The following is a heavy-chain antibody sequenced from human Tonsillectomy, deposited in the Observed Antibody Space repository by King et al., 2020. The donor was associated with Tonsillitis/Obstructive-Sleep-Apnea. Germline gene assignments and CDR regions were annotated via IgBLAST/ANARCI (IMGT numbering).Heavy chain of an antibody. CDR2: ISTNTGNP. J-gene: IGHJ3*02. CDR3: AREKGIFGVVNDALDI. Sequence: VQLVESGSELKKSGASVKVSCKASGYVFNSYAMSWVRQAPGQGLEWMGWISTNTGNPTYAQGFTGRFVFSLDTSVSTVYLQISSLKSEDTAVYYCAREKGIFGVVNDALDIWGQGTMVTVSS. D-gene: IGHD3-3*01. V-gene: IGHV7-4-1*02. CDR1: GYVFNSYA.